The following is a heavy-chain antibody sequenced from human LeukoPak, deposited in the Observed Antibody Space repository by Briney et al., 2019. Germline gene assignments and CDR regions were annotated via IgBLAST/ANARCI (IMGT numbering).Heavy chain of an antibody. J-gene: IGHJ3*02. D-gene: IGHD2-21*01. CDR1: GFTFSSYG. Sequence: GGSLRLSCAASGFTFSSYGMHWVRQAPGKGLEWVAVISYDGSNKYYADSVKGRFTISRDNSKNTLYLQMNSLRAEDTAVYYCAKGEPWHIVGGDIWGQGTMVTVS. CDR3: AKGEPWHIVGGDI. V-gene: IGHV3-30*18. CDR2: ISYDGSNK.